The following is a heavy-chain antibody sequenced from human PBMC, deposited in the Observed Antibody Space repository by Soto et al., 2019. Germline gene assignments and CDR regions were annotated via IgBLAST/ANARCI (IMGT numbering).Heavy chain of an antibody. Sequence: PGGALRVSCAASVFIFRPYGIHWVRQAPGKGLEWVALIRNDGSDKYYAESVTGRFTISRDNSKNTVYLQMNSLRAEDTALYFCARAPRMAPFDIWGQGTMVTVSS. CDR2: IRNDGSDK. V-gene: IGHV3-33*01. J-gene: IGHJ3*02. CDR1: VFIFRPYG. CDR3: ARAPRMAPFDI.